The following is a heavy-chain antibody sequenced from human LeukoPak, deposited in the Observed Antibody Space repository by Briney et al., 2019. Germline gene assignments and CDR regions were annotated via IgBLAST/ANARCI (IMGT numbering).Heavy chain of an antibody. CDR2: ISGSGGGT. V-gene: IGHV3-23*01. Sequence: GGSLRLSCAASGFTFSSYAMSWVRQAPGKGLEWVSAISGSGGGTYYADSVKGRFTISRDNSKNTLYLQMNSLRAEDTAVYYCAKPSGYGSGSYVLWYFDYWGQGTLVTVSS. CDR1: GFTFSSYA. D-gene: IGHD3-10*01. J-gene: IGHJ4*02. CDR3: AKPSGYGSGSYVLWYFDY.